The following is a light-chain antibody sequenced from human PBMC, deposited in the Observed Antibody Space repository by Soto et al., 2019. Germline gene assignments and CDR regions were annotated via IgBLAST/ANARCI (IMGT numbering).Light chain of an antibody. J-gene: IGLJ1*01. CDR3: QSYDSSLSIYV. CDR2: GNS. CDR1: SSDIGAGYD. V-gene: IGLV1-40*01. Sequence: VLTQPPSVSGAPGQRVIIFCTGSSSDIGAGYDVHWYQHLPGRAPKLLIYGNSHRPSGVPDRFSGSKSATSASLAITGLQAEDEADYFCQSYDSSLSIYVFGTGTKVTVL.